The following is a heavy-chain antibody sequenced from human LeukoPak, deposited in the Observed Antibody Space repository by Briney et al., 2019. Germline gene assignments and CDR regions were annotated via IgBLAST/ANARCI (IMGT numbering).Heavy chain of an antibody. CDR1: GFTFNSYS. J-gene: IGHJ4*02. CDR2: ITSSSSYL. Sequence: GGSLRLSCAASGFTFNSYSMNWVRQAPGKGLEWVSSITSSSSYLFYADSVKGRFTISRDNSKNTLYLQMNSLRAEDTAVYYCAHNIYSGSYFSYWGQGTLVTVSS. CDR3: AHNIYSGSYFSY. V-gene: IGHV3-21*04. D-gene: IGHD1-26*01.